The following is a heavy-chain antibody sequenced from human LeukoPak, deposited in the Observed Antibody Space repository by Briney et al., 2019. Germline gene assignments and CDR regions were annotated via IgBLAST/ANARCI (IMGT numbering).Heavy chain of an antibody. Sequence: GGSLRLSCAASGFTFSSYSMNWVRQAPGKGLEWVSFISSSSSYIYYADSMKGRFTISRDNAKNSLYLQMNSLKAEDTAVYYCGRGEWSSSPFDYWGQGTLVTVSS. CDR2: ISSSSSYI. D-gene: IGHD6-6*01. V-gene: IGHV3-21*01. CDR1: GFTFSSYS. CDR3: GRGEWSSSPFDY. J-gene: IGHJ4*02.